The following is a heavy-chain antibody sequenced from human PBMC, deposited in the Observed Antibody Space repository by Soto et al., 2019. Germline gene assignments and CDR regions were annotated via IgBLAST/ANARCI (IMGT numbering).Heavy chain of an antibody. CDR3: ARPRRKTYAYTMVRGVDLDY. CDR1: GYTFTSYG. V-gene: IGHV1-18*01. D-gene: IGHD3-10*01. J-gene: IGHJ4*02. Sequence: ASVKVSCKASGYTFTSYGISWVRQAPGQGLEWMGWISAYNGNTNYAQKLQGRVTMTTDTSTSTAYMELRSLRSDDTAVYYCARPRRKTYAYTMVRGVDLDYWGQGTLVTVSS. CDR2: ISAYNGNT.